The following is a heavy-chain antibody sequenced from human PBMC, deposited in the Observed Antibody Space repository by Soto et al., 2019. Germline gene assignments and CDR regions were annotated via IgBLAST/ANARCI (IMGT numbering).Heavy chain of an antibody. V-gene: IGHV3-74*01. CDR2: INGDGGST. CDR1: GFTFSSYW. CDR3: AKCKALVIAVAPVDY. J-gene: IGHJ4*02. D-gene: IGHD6-19*01. Sequence: LRLSCAAPGFTFSSYWMHWVRQAPGKGLVWVSRINGDGGSTCYADSVKGRFTISRDNSKNTLYLQMNSLRAEDTAVYYCAKCKALVIAVAPVDYWGQGTLVTVSS.